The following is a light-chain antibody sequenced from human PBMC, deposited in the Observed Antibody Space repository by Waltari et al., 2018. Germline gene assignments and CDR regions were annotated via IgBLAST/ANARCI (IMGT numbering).Light chain of an antibody. CDR1: QYVKNN. V-gene: IGKV1-5*03. CDR3: QQYDKLPVT. J-gene: IGKJ4*01. CDR2: KAS. Sequence: DIQMTQSPSTLSASVGDRVTITCRASQYVKNNLAWYQQKPGKAPKVLIHKASRLEGGVPSRFSGSGSGTEFTLIISSLQPDDFATYYCQQYDKLPVTFGGGTRVEVK.